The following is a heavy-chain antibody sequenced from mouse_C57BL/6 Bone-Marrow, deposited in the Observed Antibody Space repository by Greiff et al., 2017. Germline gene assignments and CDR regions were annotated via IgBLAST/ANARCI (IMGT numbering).Heavy chain of an antibody. V-gene: IGHV1-26*01. CDR2: INPNNGGT. CDR1: GYTFTDYY. J-gene: IGHJ1*03. D-gene: IGHD1-1*01. CDR3: ERFYYGSRSFYWYFDV. Sequence: VQLQQSGPELVKPGASVKISCKASGYTFTDYYMNWVKQSHGKSLEWIGDINPNNGGTSYNQKFKGKATLTVDKSSSTAYMELRSLTSEDSAVYYCERFYYGSRSFYWYFDVWGTGTTVTVSS.